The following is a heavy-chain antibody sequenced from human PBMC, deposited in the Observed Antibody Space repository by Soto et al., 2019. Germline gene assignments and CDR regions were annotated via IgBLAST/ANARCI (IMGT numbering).Heavy chain of an antibody. CDR1: GFPFSSYA. V-gene: IGHV3-23*01. CDR3: AKDRYGSGSYYIKGGSGGGYHYVMDL. J-gene: IGHJ6*02. D-gene: IGHD3-10*01. CDR2: ISGSGGST. Sequence: GGSLRISCAASGFPFSSYAMSWVRKAPGKGLEWVSAISGSGGSTYYADSVKGRFTISRDNSKNTLYLQMNSLRAEDTAVYYCAKDRYGSGSYYIKGGSGGGYHYVMDLLGQGTTVTVSS.